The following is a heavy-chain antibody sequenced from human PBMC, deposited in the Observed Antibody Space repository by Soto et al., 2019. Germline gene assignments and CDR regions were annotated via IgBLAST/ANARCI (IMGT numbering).Heavy chain of an antibody. V-gene: IGHV3-33*01. Sequence: QVQLVESGGGVVQPGRSLRLSCAASGFTFSSYGMHWVRQAPGKGLEWVAVIWYDGSNKYYADSVKGRFTISRDNSKNTLYLQMNSLRAEDTAVYYCARTLNWNYAFDAFDIWGQGTMVTVSS. CDR1: GFTFSSYG. J-gene: IGHJ3*02. CDR3: ARTLNWNYAFDAFDI. CDR2: IWYDGSNK. D-gene: IGHD1-7*01.